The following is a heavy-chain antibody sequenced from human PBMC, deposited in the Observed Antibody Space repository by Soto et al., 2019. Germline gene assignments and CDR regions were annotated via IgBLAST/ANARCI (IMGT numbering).Heavy chain of an antibody. Sequence: QLHLRESGPGQVKPSETLSLTCTVSGGSITSSSYYWGWIRQPPGKGLECIGSIYYSGSTYYNPSLKSRVTISVDTSKNQFSLKLSSVTAADTAVYYCATQEVGGSYVYTFDPWGQGTLVTVSS. V-gene: IGHV4-39*01. CDR1: GGSITSSSYY. CDR2: IYYSGST. J-gene: IGHJ5*02. CDR3: ATQEVGGSYVYTFDP. D-gene: IGHD1-26*01.